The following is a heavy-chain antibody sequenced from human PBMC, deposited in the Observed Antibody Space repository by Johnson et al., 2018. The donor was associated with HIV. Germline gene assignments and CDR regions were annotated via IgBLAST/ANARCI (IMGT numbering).Heavy chain of an antibody. D-gene: IGHD7-27*01. CDR1: GFTFSSFG. Sequence: QVRLVESGGGVVQPRRSLRLSCAASGFTFSSFGMHWVRQAPGKGLEWVAVIWYDGTNKYYADSVKGRFSISRDNSKNTLYLQMNSLRAEDTAVYYCAKDRVLGNQDDAFDMWGQGTMVTVSS. J-gene: IGHJ3*02. CDR2: IWYDGTNK. CDR3: AKDRVLGNQDDAFDM. V-gene: IGHV3-33*06.